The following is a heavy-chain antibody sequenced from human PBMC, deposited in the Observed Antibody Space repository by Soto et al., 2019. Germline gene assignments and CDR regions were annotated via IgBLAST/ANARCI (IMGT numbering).Heavy chain of an antibody. J-gene: IGHJ5*02. CDR3: AREPRIAVAGST. Sequence: SETLSLTCSVSGASISSNPYYWSWIRQHPGTGLEWIGYISFSGSTFYNPSLRSRVTISIDTSKNQLSLKLSSVTAADTAVYYCAREPRIAVAGSTWGQGTLVTVSS. CDR1: GASISSNPYY. D-gene: IGHD6-19*01. CDR2: ISFSGST. V-gene: IGHV4-30-4*02.